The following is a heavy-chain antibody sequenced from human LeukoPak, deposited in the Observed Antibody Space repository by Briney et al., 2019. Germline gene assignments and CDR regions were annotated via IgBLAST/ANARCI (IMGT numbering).Heavy chain of an antibody. V-gene: IGHV3-48*03. Sequence: GGSLRLSCEASGFAFSSYEMNWVRQAPGKGLEWVSYISSSDNTIYYADSGKGRFTISRDNAKNSLYLQMNSLRAEDTAVYYCTRALAVAATNSWGQGTLVAVSS. CDR3: TRALAVAATNS. CDR1: GFAFSSYE. D-gene: IGHD6-19*01. J-gene: IGHJ4*02. CDR2: ISSSDNTI.